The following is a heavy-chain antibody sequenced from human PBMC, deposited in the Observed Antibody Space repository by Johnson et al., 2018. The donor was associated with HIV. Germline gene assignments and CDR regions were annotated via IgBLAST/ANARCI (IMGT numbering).Heavy chain of an antibody. V-gene: IGHV3-30*04. Sequence: VQLVESGGGVVQPGRSLRLSCAASGFTFSTYAMHWVRQAPGKGLEWAAVISKDGSSAYYADSVKGRFTISRDNSKNTLFLEMNSLRVEDTAVYYCARDHSGWWAWAFDIWGQGTMVTVSS. CDR2: ISKDGSSA. CDR1: GFTFSTYA. D-gene: IGHD6-19*01. J-gene: IGHJ3*02. CDR3: ARDHSGWWAWAFDI.